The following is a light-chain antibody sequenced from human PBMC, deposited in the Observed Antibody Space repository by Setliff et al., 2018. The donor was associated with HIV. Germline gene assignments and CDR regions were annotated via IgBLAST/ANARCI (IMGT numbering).Light chain of an antibody. CDR2: EVS. Sequence: QSALTQPASVSGSPGQSITISCTGTTSDIGTYNRVSWYQQHPGTAPKLLIYEVSKRPSGVSNRFSGSKSGNTASLAISGLQADDEADYYCCSYAGSDIFVVFGTGTKVTVL. CDR1: TSDIGTYNR. J-gene: IGLJ1*01. CDR3: CSYAGSDIFVV. V-gene: IGLV2-23*02.